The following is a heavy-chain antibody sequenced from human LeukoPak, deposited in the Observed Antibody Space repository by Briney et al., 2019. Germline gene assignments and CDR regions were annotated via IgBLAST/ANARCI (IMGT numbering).Heavy chain of an antibody. J-gene: IGHJ4*02. CDR3: AREVLRNYYDSSGYYEGASLDY. D-gene: IGHD3-22*01. Sequence: GGSLRLSCAASGFTFSSYSMNWVRQAPGKGLEWVSSISSSSSYIYYADSVKGRFTISRDNAKNSLYLQMNSLRAEDTAVYYCAREVLRNYYDSSGYYEGASLDYWGQGTLVTVSS. CDR1: GFTFSSYS. CDR2: ISSSSSYI. V-gene: IGHV3-21*01.